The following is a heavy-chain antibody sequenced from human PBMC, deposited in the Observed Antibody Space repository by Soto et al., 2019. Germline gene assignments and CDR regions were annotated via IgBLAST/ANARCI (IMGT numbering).Heavy chain of an antibody. J-gene: IGHJ6*02. CDR1: GYTFTGYY. V-gene: IGHV1-2*04. CDR3: ARDARADYYYYGMDV. Sequence: ASVKVSCKASGYTFTGYYMHWVRQAPRQGLEWMGWINPNSGGTNYAQKFQGWVTMTRDTSISTAYMELSRLRSDDTAVYYCARDARADYYYYGMDVLGQGTTVTVSS. CDR2: INPNSGGT.